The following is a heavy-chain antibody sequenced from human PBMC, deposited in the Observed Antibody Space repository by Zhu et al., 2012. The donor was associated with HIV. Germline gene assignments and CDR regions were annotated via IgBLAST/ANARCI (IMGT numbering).Heavy chain of an antibody. D-gene: IGHD3-22*01. CDR1: GGSIIVTDYY. J-gene: IGHJ5*02. V-gene: IGHV4-39*07. Sequence: QVQLQESGPGLAKPSETLSLICIVSGGSIIVTDYYWGWIRQPPGKGLEWIGSIHYSGSTYYNPSLKSRVIISIDTSKNQFSLKLSSVTAADTAMYYCARQLHDSSGLKSYWFDPWGQGTRVTVSS. CDR3: ARQLHDSSGLKSYWFDP. CDR2: IHYSGST.